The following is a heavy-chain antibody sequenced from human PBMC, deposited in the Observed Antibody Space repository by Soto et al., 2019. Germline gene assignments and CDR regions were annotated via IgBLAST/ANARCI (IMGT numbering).Heavy chain of an antibody. V-gene: IGHV3-30*18. Sequence: QVQLVESGGGVVQPGRSLRLSCAASGFTFSSYGMHWVRQAPGKGLEWVVVISYDGSNKYYADSVKGRFTISRDNSKNTLYQQMNSLRAEDTAVYYCAKVPWGPIAVRHGMDVWGQGTTVTVSS. J-gene: IGHJ6*02. CDR1: GFTFSSYG. D-gene: IGHD6-19*01. CDR2: ISYDGSNK. CDR3: AKVPWGPIAVRHGMDV.